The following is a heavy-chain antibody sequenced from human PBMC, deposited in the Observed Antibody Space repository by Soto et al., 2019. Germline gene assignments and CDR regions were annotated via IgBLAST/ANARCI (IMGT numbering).Heavy chain of an antibody. Sequence: ASVKLYCKASGYTLTSYVSSWVRNAPGQGLEWMGWISAYNGNTNYAQKLQGRVTMTTDTSTSTAYVELRSLRSDDTALYYCARDRRLVLGNWFDTWGQGTLVTVSS. CDR3: ARDRRLVLGNWFDT. CDR2: ISAYNGNT. CDR1: GYTLTSYV. V-gene: IGHV1-18*01. D-gene: IGHD1-26*01. J-gene: IGHJ5*02.